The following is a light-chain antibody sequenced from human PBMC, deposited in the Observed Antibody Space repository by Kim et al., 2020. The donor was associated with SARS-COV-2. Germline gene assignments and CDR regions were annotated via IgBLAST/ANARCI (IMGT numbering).Light chain of an antibody. CDR2: KAS. V-gene: IGKV1-5*03. CDR3: QQFSTYPIT. Sequence: ASVGDRVTITCRASQSIYRYLAWYQQKPGNVPKILIYKASTLESGVPSRFSGSGSGTEFTLTISSLQPDDFATYYCQQFSTYPITFGQGTRLEIK. J-gene: IGKJ5*01. CDR1: QSIYRY.